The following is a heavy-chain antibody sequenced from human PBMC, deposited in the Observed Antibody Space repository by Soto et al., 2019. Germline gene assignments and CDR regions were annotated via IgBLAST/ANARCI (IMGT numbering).Heavy chain of an antibody. J-gene: IGHJ4*02. CDR2: ISAYNGNT. V-gene: IGHV1-18*01. CDR3: ARDVPLGYCSSTSCYTFDY. CDR1: GYTFTSYG. Sequence: ASVKVSCKASGYTFTSYGISWVRQAPGQGLEWMGWISAYNGNTNYAQKLQGRVTMTTDTSTSTAYMELRSLRSDDTAVYYCARDVPLGYCSSTSCYTFDYWGQGTLVTVSS. D-gene: IGHD2-2*02.